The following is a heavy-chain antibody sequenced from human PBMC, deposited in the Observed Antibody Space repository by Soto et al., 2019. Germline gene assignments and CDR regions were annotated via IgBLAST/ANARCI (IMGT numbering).Heavy chain of an antibody. CDR3: AHGSCSSADCYPNPYLDY. CDR2: MYWDDDE. V-gene: IGHV2-5*02. CDR1: GFSLSTTAEG. Sequence: QITLKESGPTLVKPTQTLTLPCTFSGFSLSTTAEGVGWIRQPPGKALEWLALMYWDDDERSRPSLKNRLTITKDTCKDQVVLTMTNVDPVDTATYFCAHGSCSSADCYPNPYLDYWGQGILVPVSS. D-gene: IGHD2-2*01. J-gene: IGHJ4*02.